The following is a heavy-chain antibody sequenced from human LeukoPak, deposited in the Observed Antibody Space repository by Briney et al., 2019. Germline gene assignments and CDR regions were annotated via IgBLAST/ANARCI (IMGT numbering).Heavy chain of an antibody. CDR1: GGSISSNSYY. D-gene: IGHD6-19*01. V-gene: IGHV4-39*07. J-gene: IGHJ4*02. CDR3: ARLPGSGWYFDY. CDR2: INHSGST. Sequence: SETLSLTCAVSGGSISSNSYYWSWIRQPPGKGLEWIGEINHSGSTNYNPSLKSRVTISVDTSKNQFSLKLSSVTAADTAVYYCARLPGSGWYFDYWGQGTLVTVSS.